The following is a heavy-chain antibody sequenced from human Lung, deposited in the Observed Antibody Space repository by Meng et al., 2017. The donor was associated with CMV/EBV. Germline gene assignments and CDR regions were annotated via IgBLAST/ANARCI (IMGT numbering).Heavy chain of an antibody. CDR1: GGSISSSNW. CDR2: IYHSGST. V-gene: IGHV4-4*02. Sequence: QGQRQESGPGLGKPSGTLSLTCAVSGGSISSSNWWSWVRQPPGKGLEWIGEIYHSGSTNYNPSLKSRVTISVDKSKNQFSLKLSSVTAADTAVYYCASFPPPGKQWLVTDYWGQGTLVTVSS. J-gene: IGHJ4*02. CDR3: ASFPPPGKQWLVTDY. D-gene: IGHD6-19*01.